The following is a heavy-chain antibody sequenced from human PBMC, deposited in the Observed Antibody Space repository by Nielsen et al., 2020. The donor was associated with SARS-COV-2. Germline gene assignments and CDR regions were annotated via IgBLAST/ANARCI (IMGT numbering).Heavy chain of an antibody. CDR3: ARVKAPEPFDI. J-gene: IGHJ3*02. V-gene: IGHV1-69*13. CDR2: IIPIFGTA. D-gene: IGHD1-14*01. Sequence: SVKVSCKASGYTFTSYDINWVRQAPGQGLEWMGGIIPIFGTANYAQKFQGRVTITADESTSTAYMELSSLRSEDTAVYYCARVKAPEPFDIWGQGTMVTVSS. CDR1: GYTFTSYD.